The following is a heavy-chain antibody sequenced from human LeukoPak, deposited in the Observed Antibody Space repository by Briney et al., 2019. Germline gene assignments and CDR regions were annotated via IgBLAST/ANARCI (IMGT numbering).Heavy chain of an antibody. V-gene: IGHV3-30*18. Sequence: GRSLRLSCAASGFTFSSYGMHRVRQAPGKGLEWVAVISYDGSNKYYADSVKGRFTISRDNPKNTLYLQMNSLRAEDTAVYYCAKLYERYCSSTSCSSPDYWGQGTLVTVSS. D-gene: IGHD2-2*01. J-gene: IGHJ4*02. CDR2: ISYDGSNK. CDR3: AKLYERYCSSTSCSSPDY. CDR1: GFTFSSYG.